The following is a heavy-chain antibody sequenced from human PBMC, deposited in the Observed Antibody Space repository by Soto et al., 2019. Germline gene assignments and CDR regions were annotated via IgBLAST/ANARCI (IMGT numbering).Heavy chain of an antibody. Sequence: ESGGGVVQPGTSLRLSCAASGVSFNSYDMHWVRQAPGKGPEWVAIISYDGSNTYYSDSVRGRFTISRDKSKDTLYLQMHSLRSEYTAIYYCGRIMRYCSGGDCHAWGQGTQVTVSS. CDR3: GRIMRYCSGGDCHA. CDR1: GVSFNSYD. V-gene: IGHV3-30*03. D-gene: IGHD2-15*01. CDR2: ISYDGSNT. J-gene: IGHJ5*02.